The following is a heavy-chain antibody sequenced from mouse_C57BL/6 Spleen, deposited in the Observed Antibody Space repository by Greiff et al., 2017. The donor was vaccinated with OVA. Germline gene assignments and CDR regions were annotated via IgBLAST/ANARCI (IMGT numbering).Heavy chain of an antibody. Sequence: VQLQQPGAELVRPGSSVKMSCKTSGYTFTSYCINWVKQRPGQGLEWIGYIYIGNGYTKYNEKFKGKATLTSDTSSSTAYMQLSSLTSEDSAIYYCARGDDYVDYWGQGTTLTVSS. CDR1: GYTFTSYC. J-gene: IGHJ2*01. CDR3: ARGDDYVDY. V-gene: IGHV1-58*01. CDR2: IYIGNGYT. D-gene: IGHD3-3*01.